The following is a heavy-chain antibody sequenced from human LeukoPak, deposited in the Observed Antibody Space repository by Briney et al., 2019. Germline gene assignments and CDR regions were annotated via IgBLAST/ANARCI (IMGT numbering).Heavy chain of an antibody. J-gene: IGHJ6*02. CDR2: ISAYNGNT. CDR3: ARLKILAARYYYYGMDV. V-gene: IGHV1-18*01. CDR1: GYTFTSYG. Sequence: ASVKVSCKASGYTFTSYGISWVRQAPGQGLEWMGWISAYNGNTNYAQKLRGRVTMTTDTSTSTAYMELRSLRSDDTAVYYCARLKILAARYYYYGMDVWGQGTTVTVSS. D-gene: IGHD6-13*01.